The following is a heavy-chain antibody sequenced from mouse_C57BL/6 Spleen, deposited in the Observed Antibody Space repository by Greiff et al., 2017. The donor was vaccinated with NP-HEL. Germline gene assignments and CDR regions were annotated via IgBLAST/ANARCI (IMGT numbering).Heavy chain of an antibody. J-gene: IGHJ2*01. V-gene: IGHV1-50*01. Sequence: QVQLQQPGAELVKPGASVKLSCKASGYTFTSYWMQWVKQRPGQGLEWIGEIDPSDSYTNYNQKFKGKATLTVDTSSSTAYMQLSGLTSEDSAVYYCARSLRFLYYFDYWGQGTTLTVSS. CDR2: IDPSDSYT. D-gene: IGHD1-1*01. CDR3: ARSLRFLYYFDY. CDR1: GYTFTSYW.